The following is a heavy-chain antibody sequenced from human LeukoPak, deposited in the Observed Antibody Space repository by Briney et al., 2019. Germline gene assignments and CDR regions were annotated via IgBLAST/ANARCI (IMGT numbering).Heavy chain of an antibody. CDR2: IKQDGSKI. D-gene: IGHD4-23*01. V-gene: IGHV3-7*01. CDR1: GFTFSTHW. CDR3: VGGDAFDI. J-gene: IGHJ3*02. Sequence: GGPLRLSCAASGFTFSTHWMYWLHQAPGKGLERVANIKQDGSKIYYVGSVKGRFTISRDNARNSLYLQMNSLRAEDTALYYCVGGDAFDIWGQGTMVTVSS.